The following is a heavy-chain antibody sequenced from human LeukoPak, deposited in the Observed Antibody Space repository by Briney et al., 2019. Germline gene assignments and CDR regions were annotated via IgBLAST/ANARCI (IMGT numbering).Heavy chain of an antibody. CDR1: GFSFSTYS. Sequence: GGSLRLSCAASGFSFSTYSINWVRQAPGKGLEWVSSISSRSDYIYYADPVKGRFTISRDNAKSSLYLQINSLSAGDTAVYYCASSPAYSSSWYAIDNWGQGTLVTVSS. CDR3: ASSPAYSSSWYAIDN. D-gene: IGHD6-13*01. CDR2: ISSRSDYI. J-gene: IGHJ4*02. V-gene: IGHV3-21*01.